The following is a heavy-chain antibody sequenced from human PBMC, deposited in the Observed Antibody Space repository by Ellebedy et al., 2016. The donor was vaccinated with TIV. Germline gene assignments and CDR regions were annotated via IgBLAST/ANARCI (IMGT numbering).Heavy chain of an antibody. CDR2: IRGSGGST. D-gene: IGHD5-12*01. Sequence: GESLKISCAASGFTFSSYAMSWVRQAPGKGLEWVSTIRGSGGSTYYADSVKDRFTISRDNSKKMLYLQMNSLRDEDTAVYYCARFLVAVDAFDIWGQGTMVTVSS. CDR3: ARFLVAVDAFDI. CDR1: GFTFSSYA. J-gene: IGHJ3*02. V-gene: IGHV3-23*01.